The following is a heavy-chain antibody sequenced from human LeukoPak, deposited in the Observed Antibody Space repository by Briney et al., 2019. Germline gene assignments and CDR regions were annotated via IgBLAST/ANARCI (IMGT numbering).Heavy chain of an antibody. V-gene: IGHV4-59*01. CDR2: IYYSGST. CDR1: GGSISSYY. Sequence: SETLALTCTVSGGSISSYYWSWIRQPPGKGLEWIGYIYYSGSTNYNPSLKSRVTISVDTSKKQFSLKLSSVTAADTAVYYCAVGGYQDDYYYYYGMDVWGQGTTVTVSS. D-gene: IGHD2-2*01. CDR3: AVGGYQDDYYYYYGMDV. J-gene: IGHJ6*02.